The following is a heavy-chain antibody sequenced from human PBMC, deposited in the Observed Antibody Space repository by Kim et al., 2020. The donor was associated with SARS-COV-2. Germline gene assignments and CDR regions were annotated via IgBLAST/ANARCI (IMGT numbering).Heavy chain of an antibody. V-gene: IGHV4-34*01. Sequence: SETLSLTCAVYGGSFSGYYWSWIRQPPGKGLEWIGEINHSGGTTYNPSLKSRVTISVDTSKNQYSLKLSSVIDADTAVDYCAKNRREIVVVVGEPVDYWGEGTLGNVS. CDR2: INHSGGT. D-gene: IGHD2-15*01. CDR1: GGSFSGYY. CDR3: AKNRREIVVVVGEPVDY. J-gene: IGHJ4*02.